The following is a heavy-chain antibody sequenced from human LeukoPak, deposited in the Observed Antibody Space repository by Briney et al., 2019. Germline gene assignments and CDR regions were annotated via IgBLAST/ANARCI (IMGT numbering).Heavy chain of an antibody. D-gene: IGHD2-15*01. CDR1: GFTFSSYS. CDR2: ISYDGSNK. J-gene: IGHJ4*02. CDR3: AKDHRGYCSGVSCYDSGLFDY. Sequence: GGSLRLSCAASGFTFSSYSMNWVRQAPGKGLEWVAVISYDGSNKYYADSVKGRFTISRDNSKNTLYLQMNSLRAEDTAVYYCAKDHRGYCSGVSCYDSGLFDYWGQGTLVTVSS. V-gene: IGHV3-30*18.